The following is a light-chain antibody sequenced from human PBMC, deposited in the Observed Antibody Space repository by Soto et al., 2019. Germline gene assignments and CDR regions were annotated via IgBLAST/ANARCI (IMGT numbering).Light chain of an antibody. CDR1: SSDVGGYNS. J-gene: IGLJ3*02. CDR2: DVT. CDR3: GSYAGSYTWV. V-gene: IGLV2-11*01. Sequence: QSALTQPRSVSGSPGQSGTISFTGTSSDVGGYNSVSLYQHHPGKVPKLMIYDVTKRPSGVPDRLSGSKSGNTASLPISGLQAEDEAAYYCGSYAGSYTWVFGGGTQLTVL.